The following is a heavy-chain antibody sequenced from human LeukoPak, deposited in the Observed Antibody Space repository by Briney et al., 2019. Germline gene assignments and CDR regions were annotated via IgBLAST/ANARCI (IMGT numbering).Heavy chain of an antibody. V-gene: IGHV3-48*04. CDR3: ARERNFYYMDV. CDR2: ISNSGSTT. J-gene: IGHJ6*03. CDR1: GFTFTTYN. Sequence: GGSLRLACAASGFTFTTYNMIWVRQAPGKGLEWVSFISNSGSTTYYADSVKGRFTLSRDNAKNSLYLQMNTLRAEDTAVYYCARERNFYYMDVWGKGTRVTVSS.